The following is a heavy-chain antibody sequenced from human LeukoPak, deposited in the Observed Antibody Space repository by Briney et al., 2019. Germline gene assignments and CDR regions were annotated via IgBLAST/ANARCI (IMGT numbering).Heavy chain of an antibody. D-gene: IGHD2-21*02. CDR1: GGSFSGYY. CDR3: ARSRVVVTAIPGAFDI. J-gene: IGHJ3*02. CDR2: INHSGST. Sequence: SETLSLTRAVYGGSFSGYYWSWIRQPPGKGLEWIGEINHSGSTNYNPSLKSRVTISVDTSKNQFSLKLSSVTAADTAVYYCARSRVVVTAIPGAFDIWGQGTMVTVSS. V-gene: IGHV4-34*01.